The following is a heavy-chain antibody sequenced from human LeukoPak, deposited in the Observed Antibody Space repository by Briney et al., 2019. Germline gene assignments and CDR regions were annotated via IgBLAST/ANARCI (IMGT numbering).Heavy chain of an antibody. CDR3: AKDRKQWLVDAFDI. CDR1: GFTFSSYG. V-gene: IGHV3-30*02. CDR2: IRYDGSNK. D-gene: IGHD6-19*01. J-gene: IGHJ3*02. Sequence: PGGSLRLSCAASGFTFSSYGMHWVRQAPGEGLEWVAFIRYDGSNKYYADSVKGRFTISRDNSKNTLYLQMNSLRAEDTAVYYCAKDRKQWLVDAFDIWGQGTMVTVSS.